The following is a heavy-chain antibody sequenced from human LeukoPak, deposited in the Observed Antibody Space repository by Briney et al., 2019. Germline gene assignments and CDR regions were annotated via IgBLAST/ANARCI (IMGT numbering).Heavy chain of an antibody. CDR1: GGTFSSYA. J-gene: IGHJ4*02. CDR2: IIPIFGTA. CDR3: TNGITRVGFGY. D-gene: IGHD3-3*01. Sequence: ASVKVSCKASGGTFSSYAISWVRQAPGQGLEWMGGIIPIFGTANYAQKFQGRVTITTDESTSTAYMELSSLRSEDTAVYYCTNGITRVGFGYWGQGTLVTVSS. V-gene: IGHV1-69*05.